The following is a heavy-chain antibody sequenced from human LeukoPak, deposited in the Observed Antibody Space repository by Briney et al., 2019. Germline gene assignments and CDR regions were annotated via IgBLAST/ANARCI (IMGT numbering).Heavy chain of an antibody. V-gene: IGHV4-34*01. CDR1: GGSFSGYY. CDR2: INHSGST. J-gene: IGHJ4*02. Sequence: SETLSLTCAVYGGSFSGYYWSWIRQPPGKGLEWIREINHSGSTNYNPSLKSRVTISVDTSKNQFSLKLSSVTAADTAVYYCARGPDYYGSGIRYFDYWGQGTLVTVSS. CDR3: ARGPDYYGSGIRYFDY. D-gene: IGHD3-10*01.